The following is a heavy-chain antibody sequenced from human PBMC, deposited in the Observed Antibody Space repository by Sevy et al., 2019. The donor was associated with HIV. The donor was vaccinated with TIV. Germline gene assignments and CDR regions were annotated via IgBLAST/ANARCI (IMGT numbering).Heavy chain of an antibody. V-gene: IGHV1-2*06. CDR2: INPNSGGT. J-gene: IGHJ6*02. CDR3: ATFTMVHYYYYGMDV. CDR1: GYTFTGYY. Sequence: ASVKVSCKASGYTFTGYYMHWVRQAPGQELEWMGRINPNSGGTNYAQKFQGRVTMTRDTSISTAYMELSRLRSDDTAVYYCATFTMVHYYYYGMDVWGQGTTVTVSS. D-gene: IGHD3-10*01.